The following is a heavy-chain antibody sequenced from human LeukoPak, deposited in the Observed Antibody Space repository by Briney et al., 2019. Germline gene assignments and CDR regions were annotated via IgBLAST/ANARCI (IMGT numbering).Heavy chain of an antibody. Sequence: ASVKVSCKASGYTFTGYYMHWVRQAPGQGLEWMGRINPNSGGTNYAQKFQGGVTMTRDTSISTAYMELSRLRSDDTAVYYCARAVSSSCLFDYWGQGALVTVSS. D-gene: IGHD6-13*01. J-gene: IGHJ4*02. CDR2: INPNSGGT. CDR1: GYTFTGYY. V-gene: IGHV1-2*06. CDR3: ARAVSSSCLFDY.